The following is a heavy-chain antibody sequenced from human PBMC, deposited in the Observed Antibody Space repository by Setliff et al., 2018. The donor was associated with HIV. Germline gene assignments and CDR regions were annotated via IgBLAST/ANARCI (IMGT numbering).Heavy chain of an antibody. CDR3: ARPALGIGGGSRFDN. D-gene: IGHD3-10*01. CDR1: GGSFRSSRYY. CDR2: IHYGGFF. Sequence: PSETLSLTCTVSGGSFRSSRYYWGWIRQPPGKGLEWIGNIHYGGFFWYSPSHKSRVTISVDTSKDQFSLKLSSVTAADTAVYYCARPALGIGGGSRFDNWGQGTRVTVSS. J-gene: IGHJ4*02. V-gene: IGHV4-39*01.